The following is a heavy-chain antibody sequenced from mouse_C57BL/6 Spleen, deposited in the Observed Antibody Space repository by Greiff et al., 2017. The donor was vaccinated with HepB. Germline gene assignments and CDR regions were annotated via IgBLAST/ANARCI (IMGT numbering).Heavy chain of an antibody. Sequence: QVQLQQPGAELVKPGASVKLSCKASGYTFTSYWMHWVKQRPGQGLEWIGMIHPNSGSTHYNEKLKSKATLTVDKSSSTSYMQLSSLTSEDSAVYYCARSPLYYGYYRFAYWGQGTLVTVSA. CDR3: ARSPLYYGYYRFAY. V-gene: IGHV1-64*01. J-gene: IGHJ3*01. D-gene: IGHD2-3*01. CDR2: IHPNSGST. CDR1: GYTFTSYW.